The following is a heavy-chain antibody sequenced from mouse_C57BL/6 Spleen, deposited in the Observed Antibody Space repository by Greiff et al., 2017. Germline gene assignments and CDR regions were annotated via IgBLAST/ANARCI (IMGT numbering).Heavy chain of an antibody. Sequence: QVQLQQPGAELVRPGTSVKLSCKASGYTFTSYWMHWVKQRPGQGLEWIGVLDPSDSYTNYNQKFKGKSTLTVDTSSSTSYMHLSRLTSEDSSVYYCARDHYYGSRGFAYWGQGTLVTVSA. CDR1: GYTFTSYW. D-gene: IGHD1-1*01. CDR2: LDPSDSYT. V-gene: IGHV1-59*01. J-gene: IGHJ3*01. CDR3: ARDHYYGSRGFAY.